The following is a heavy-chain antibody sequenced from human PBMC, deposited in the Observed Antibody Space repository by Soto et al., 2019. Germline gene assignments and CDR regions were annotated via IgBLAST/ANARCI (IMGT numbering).Heavy chain of an antibody. CDR1: GYSFTSYW. CDR2: IYPGDSDT. J-gene: IGHJ6*02. V-gene: IGHV5-51*01. Sequence: GESLKISCKGSGYSFTSYWIGWVRQMPGKGLEWMGIIYPGDSDTRYSPSFQGQVTISADKSISTAYLQWSSLKASDTAMYYCARLGPYDYVWGSYDGMDVWGQGTTVTVSS. D-gene: IGHD3-16*01. CDR3: ARLGPYDYVWGSYDGMDV.